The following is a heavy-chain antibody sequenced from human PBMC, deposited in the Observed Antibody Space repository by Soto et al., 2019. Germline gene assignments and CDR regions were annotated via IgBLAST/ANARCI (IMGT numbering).Heavy chain of an antibody. Sequence: SETLSLTCAGYGGSFSGYYWSWIRQPPGKGLEWIGEINHSGSTNYNPSLKSRVTISVATSKNQFSLKLSSVTAADTAVYYCARGEFLEWLLPRLSPTVRLGNFDHWGKGTLVTVAS. V-gene: IGHV4-34*01. CDR3: ARGEFLEWLLPRLSPTVRLGNFDH. CDR2: INHSGST. D-gene: IGHD3-3*01. J-gene: IGHJ4*02. CDR1: GGSFSGYY.